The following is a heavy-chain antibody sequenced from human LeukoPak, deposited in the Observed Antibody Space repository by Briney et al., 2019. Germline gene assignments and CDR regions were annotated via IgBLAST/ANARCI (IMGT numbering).Heavy chain of an antibody. J-gene: IGHJ4*02. CDR1: GFTYSTYV. Sequence: GGSLRLSCSVSGFTYSTYVMHWVRQAPGKGLEYVSAISSNGDNTYYADSVKGRFTISRDNSKNTLYLQMSSLRADDTAVYYRVRGTGYWGQGTLVTVSS. V-gene: IGHV3-64D*06. CDR2: ISSNGDNT. CDR3: VRGTGY.